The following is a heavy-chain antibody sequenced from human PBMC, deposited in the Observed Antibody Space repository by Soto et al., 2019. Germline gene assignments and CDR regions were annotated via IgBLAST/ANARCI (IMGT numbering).Heavy chain of an antibody. J-gene: IGHJ4*02. CDR1: SDSVTSAIYC. Sequence: QAQLRESGPGLVKPSETLSLTYTVPSDSVTSAIYCWSWTRKPPGKALKWIAYLCYSGSTSYNPSLKSRLTISRDTSKNQCALKLTSVAAADTGVYDWAWSGGGSGWLGGQGTLVTVSS. CDR3: AWSGGGSGWL. V-gene: IGHV4-61*01. CDR2: LCYSGST. D-gene: IGHD6-19*01.